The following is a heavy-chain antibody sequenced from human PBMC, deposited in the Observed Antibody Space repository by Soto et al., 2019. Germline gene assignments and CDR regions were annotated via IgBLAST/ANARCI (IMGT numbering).Heavy chain of an antibody. Sequence: ELQLLESGGGLVQPGGSLRLSCAASGFTFSSYAMGWVRQAPGKGLEWVSAISGGGGSTNYADSVKGRFTISRDNSKNTLSLQMNSLRAEDTAVYYCAKERDAWYFDLWGRGTLVTVSS. J-gene: IGHJ2*01. V-gene: IGHV3-23*01. CDR2: ISGGGGST. CDR1: GFTFSSYA. CDR3: AKERDAWYFDL.